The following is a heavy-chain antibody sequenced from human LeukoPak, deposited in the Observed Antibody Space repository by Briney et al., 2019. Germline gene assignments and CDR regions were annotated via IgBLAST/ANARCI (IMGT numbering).Heavy chain of an antibody. Sequence: SETLSLTCTVSGGSISSYYWSWIRQPPGKGLEWIGYIYYSGSTNYNPSLKSRVTISVDTSKNQFSLKLSSVTAADTAVYYCASGRSASVGYSDDAFDIWGQGTMVSVSS. D-gene: IGHD6-13*01. CDR1: GGSISSYY. CDR3: ASGRSASVGYSDDAFDI. CDR2: IYYSGST. J-gene: IGHJ3*02. V-gene: IGHV4-59*01.